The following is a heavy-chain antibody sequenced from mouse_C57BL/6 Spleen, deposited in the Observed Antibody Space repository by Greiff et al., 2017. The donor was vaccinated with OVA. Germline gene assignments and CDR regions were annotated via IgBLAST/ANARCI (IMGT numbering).Heavy chain of an antibody. J-gene: IGHJ4*01. CDR2: INPSTGGT. V-gene: IGHV1-42*01. CDR3: ARSRGAIDY. Sequence: VQLQQSGPELVKPGASVKISCKASGYSFTGYYMNWVKQSPEKSLEWIGEINPSTGGTTYNQKFKAKATLTVDKSSSTAYMQLKSLTSEDSAVYYCARSRGAIDYWGQGTSVTVSS. CDR1: GYSFTGYY.